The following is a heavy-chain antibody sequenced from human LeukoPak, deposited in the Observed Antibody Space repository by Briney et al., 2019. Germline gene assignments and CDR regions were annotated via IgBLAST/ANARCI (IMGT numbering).Heavy chain of an antibody. J-gene: IGHJ4*02. Sequence: SETLSLTCAVYGGSFSGYYWSWIRQPPGKGLEWIGEINHSGSTNYNPSLKSRVTISVDTSKNQFSLKLSSVTAADTAVYYCARQKTGYSDWSYEFDYWAQGTLVTVSS. CDR1: GGSFSGYY. CDR3: ARQKTGYSDWSYEFDY. D-gene: IGHD3-9*01. V-gene: IGHV4-34*01. CDR2: INHSGST.